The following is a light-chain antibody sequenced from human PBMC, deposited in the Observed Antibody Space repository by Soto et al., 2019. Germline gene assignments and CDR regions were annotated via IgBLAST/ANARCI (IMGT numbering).Light chain of an antibody. CDR1: QSISSW. J-gene: IGKJ1*01. Sequence: DIQMTQSPSTLSASVGDRVTITCRASQSISSWLAWYQQKPGKAPKLLIYKASSLESGVPSRFSGNGSGTEFTLTISSLKPDDFATYYCQLYNAYSRTFGQGTRVEIK. V-gene: IGKV1-5*03. CDR3: QLYNAYSRT. CDR2: KAS.